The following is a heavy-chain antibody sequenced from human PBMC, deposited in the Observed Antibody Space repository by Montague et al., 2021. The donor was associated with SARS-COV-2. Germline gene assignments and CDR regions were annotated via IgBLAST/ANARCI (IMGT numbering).Heavy chain of an antibody. V-gene: IGHV4-61*02. D-gene: IGHD4-17*01. CDR1: GDSISSNNLY. J-gene: IGHJ5*02. CDR2: ISTTGSP. Sequence: TLSLTCTLSGDSISSNNLYWAWIRQPPGKGLEWIGRISTTGSPXYNPSLKSRVTLSLDTSKNQFSLRLSSVTAADTAVYYCTIEGHMTTICSVCPRYWFDPWGQGTLVTVSS. CDR3: TIEGHMTTICSVCPRYWFDP.